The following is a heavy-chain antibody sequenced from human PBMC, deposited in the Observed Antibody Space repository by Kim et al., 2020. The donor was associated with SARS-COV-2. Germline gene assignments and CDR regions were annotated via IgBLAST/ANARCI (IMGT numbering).Heavy chain of an antibody. J-gene: IGHJ4*02. CDR3: AKGGHGLKDYCDY. Sequence: YGDSLKGRFPISRHDAKNSLYLQMNSLRAECTALYYCAKGGHGLKDYCDYWGQGTLVTVSS. D-gene: IGHD5-12*01. V-gene: IGHV3-9*01.